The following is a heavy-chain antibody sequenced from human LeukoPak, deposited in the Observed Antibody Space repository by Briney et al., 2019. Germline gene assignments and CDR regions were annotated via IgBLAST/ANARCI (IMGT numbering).Heavy chain of an antibody. CDR1: GFTFSAYS. V-gene: IGHV3-11*01. Sequence: GGSLRLSCAASGFTFSAYSMNWIRQAPGKGLEWVSYISSSGSTIYYADSVKGRFTISRDNAKNSLYLQMNSLRAEDTAVYYCARDQKVSQLLYSSYGMDVWGQGTTVTVSS. CDR3: ARDQKVSQLLYSSYGMDV. J-gene: IGHJ6*02. D-gene: IGHD2-2*02. CDR2: ISSSGSTI.